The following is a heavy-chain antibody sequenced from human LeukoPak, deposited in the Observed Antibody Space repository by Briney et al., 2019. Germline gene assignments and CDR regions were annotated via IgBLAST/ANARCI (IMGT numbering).Heavy chain of an antibody. CDR3: ARGYSYGYNWFDP. D-gene: IGHD5-18*01. J-gene: IGHJ5*02. V-gene: IGHV4-39*07. CDR1: GGSISSGNYY. CDR2: INHSGST. Sequence: SETLSLTCTVSGGSISSGNYYWGWIRQPPGKGLEWIGEINHSGSTNYNPSLKSRVTISVDTSKNQFSLKLSSVTAADTAVYYCARGYSYGYNWFDPWGQGTLVTVSS.